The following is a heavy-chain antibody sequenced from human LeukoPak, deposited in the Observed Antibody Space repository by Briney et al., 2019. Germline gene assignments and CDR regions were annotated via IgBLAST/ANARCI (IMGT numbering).Heavy chain of an antibody. CDR1: DDSVSSHY. CDR2: VHYSGDT. Sequence: SETLSLTCTVSDDSVSSHYWNWIRQPPGKRLEFIGWVHYSGDTDYNPSLKSRVTISLDTSDNQFALKVKSVTAADTAVYYCARASAVAQVGGYSYHPLDVWGQGTTVTVSS. V-gene: IGHV4-59*08. D-gene: IGHD5-18*01. CDR3: ARASAVAQVGGYSYHPLDV. J-gene: IGHJ6*02.